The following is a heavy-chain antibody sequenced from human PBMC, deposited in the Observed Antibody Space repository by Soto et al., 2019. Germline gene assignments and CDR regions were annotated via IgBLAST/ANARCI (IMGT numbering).Heavy chain of an antibody. J-gene: IGHJ5*02. V-gene: IGHV4-59*01. Sequence: SETLSLTCTVSGDSISSYYWSWIRQPPGKGLEWIGYIYYSGSTNYNPSLKSRVTISVNTPKNQFSLKLTSVTAADTAVYYCARGVATIGPWGQGTLVTVSS. CDR3: ARGVATIGP. D-gene: IGHD5-12*01. CDR2: IYYSGST. CDR1: GDSISSYY.